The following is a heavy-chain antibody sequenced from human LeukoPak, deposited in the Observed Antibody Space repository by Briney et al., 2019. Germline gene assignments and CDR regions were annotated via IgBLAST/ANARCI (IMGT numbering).Heavy chain of an antibody. Sequence: GGSLRLSCAATGFTFSSYSMNWVRQAPGKGLEWVSYISSSGSTIYYADSVKGRFTISRDNAKNSLYLQMNSLRAEDTAVYYCAELGITMIGGVWGKGTTVNISS. CDR1: GFTFSSYS. CDR2: ISSSGSTI. D-gene: IGHD3-10*02. CDR3: AELGITMIGGV. V-gene: IGHV3-48*04. J-gene: IGHJ6*04.